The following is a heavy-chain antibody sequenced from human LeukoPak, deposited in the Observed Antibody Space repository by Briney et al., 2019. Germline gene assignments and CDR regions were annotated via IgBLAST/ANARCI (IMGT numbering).Heavy chain of an antibody. Sequence: PSQTLSLTCTVSGGSISSGGYYWSWIRQHPGKGLEWIGYIYYSGSTYYNPSFKSRVTISVDTSKNQFSLKLSSVTAADTAVYYCAREPRITMVRGVIIGYFDYWGQGTLVTVSS. J-gene: IGHJ4*02. CDR1: GGSISSGGYY. V-gene: IGHV4-31*03. D-gene: IGHD3-10*01. CDR3: AREPRITMVRGVIIGYFDY. CDR2: IYYSGST.